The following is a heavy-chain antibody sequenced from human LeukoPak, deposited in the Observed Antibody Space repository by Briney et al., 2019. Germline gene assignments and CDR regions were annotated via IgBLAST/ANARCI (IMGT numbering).Heavy chain of an antibody. J-gene: IGHJ4*02. CDR1: GFSFSGIS. V-gene: IGHV3-23*01. CDR2: VTGSDDET. Sequence: PGGSLRLSCAASGFSFSGISMTWVRQAPGKGLEWVSTVTGSDDETYYADSVRGRFTISRDYSRNTVHLQLNSLRVEDTAIYYCAKGPRLHNGCHVDSWGQGTLVIVSS. D-gene: IGHD2-8*01. CDR3: AKGPRLHNGCHVDS.